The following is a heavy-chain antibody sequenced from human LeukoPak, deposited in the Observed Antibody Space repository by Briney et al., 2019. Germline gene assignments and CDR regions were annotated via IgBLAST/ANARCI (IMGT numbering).Heavy chain of an antibody. V-gene: IGHV3-53*01. J-gene: IGHJ5*02. D-gene: IGHD3-9*01. CDR1: GFTVSSNY. Sequence: TGGSLRLSCATSGFTVSSNYMSWVRQAPGKGLEWVSVIYDSGTTYYADSVKGRFTISRDNAKNTLYLQMNSLRDEDTAVYYCASLGTLVPWGQGTLVTVSS. CDR3: ASLGTLVP. CDR2: IYDSGTT.